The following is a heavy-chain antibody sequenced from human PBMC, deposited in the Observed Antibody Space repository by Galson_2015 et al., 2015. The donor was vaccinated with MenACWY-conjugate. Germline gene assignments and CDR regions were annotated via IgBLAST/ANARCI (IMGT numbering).Heavy chain of an antibody. CDR3: AMCIGGNCRGGFDP. CDR1: GLTLSNYA. Sequence: PLRLPCPAPGLTLSNYAMSCVPQAPAKGLERVSAIRPARSGTYYADSVKGRFTVSRDNSKNTLYLQRNSLRDDDTAVYYCAMCIGGNCRGGFDPWGRGTLVTVSS. D-gene: IGHD2-15*01. V-gene: IGHV3-23*05. CDR2: IRPARSGT. J-gene: IGHJ5*02.